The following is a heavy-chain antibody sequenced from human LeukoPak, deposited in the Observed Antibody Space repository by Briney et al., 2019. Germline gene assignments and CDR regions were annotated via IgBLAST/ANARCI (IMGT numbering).Heavy chain of an antibody. J-gene: IGHJ4*02. V-gene: IGHV1-2*06. Sequence: AASVKVSCKTSGYSFTGYYMHWVRQAPGQGLEWMGRINPNSGGTNYAQKFQGRVTMTRDTSISTAYMDLSRLRSDDTAVYYCASYLYDYVWGSYRLDLDYWGQGTLVTVSP. D-gene: IGHD3-16*02. CDR1: GYSFTGYY. CDR2: INPNSGGT. CDR3: ASYLYDYVWGSYRLDLDY.